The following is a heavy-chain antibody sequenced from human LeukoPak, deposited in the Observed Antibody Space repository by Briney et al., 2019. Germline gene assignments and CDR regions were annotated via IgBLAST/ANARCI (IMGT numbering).Heavy chain of an antibody. V-gene: IGHV3-23*01. CDR3: ARGGDYLWGSYRYFDY. CDR1: GFTFSSYG. CDR2: TNARGDDT. D-gene: IGHD3-16*02. Sequence: GGSLRLSCAASGFTFSSYGMSWVRQAPGKGLEWVSATNARGDDTYYADSLKGRFTISRDNSKNTLYLQVNSLRAEDTAVYYCARGGDYLWGSYRYFDYWGQGTLVTVSS. J-gene: IGHJ4*02.